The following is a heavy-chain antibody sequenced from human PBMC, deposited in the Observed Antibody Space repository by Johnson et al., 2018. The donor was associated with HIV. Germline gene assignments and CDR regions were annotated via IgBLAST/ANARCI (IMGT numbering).Heavy chain of an antibody. D-gene: IGHD3-16*01. CDR3: TKMGALGAFDI. Sequence: QVQLVESGGGVVQPGGSLRLSCAASGFTFSSYGMHWIRQAPGKGLEWVAFIRYDGSNKYYVNSVKGRFTISRDNSKNTLSLQMNSLRAEDTAVYYYTKMGALGAFDIWGQGTMVTVSS. CDR1: GFTFSSYG. CDR2: IRYDGSNK. V-gene: IGHV3-30*02. J-gene: IGHJ3*02.